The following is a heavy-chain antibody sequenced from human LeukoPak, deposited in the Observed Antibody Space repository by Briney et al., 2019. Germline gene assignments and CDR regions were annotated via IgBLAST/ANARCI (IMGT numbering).Heavy chain of an antibody. J-gene: IGHJ5*02. D-gene: IGHD3-3*01. CDR3: ARSTILFATDWFDP. CDR2: IYYSGST. V-gene: IGHV4-59*01. CDR1: GGSISSYY. Sequence: PSETLSLTCTASGGSISSYYWSWIRQPPGKGLEWIGYIYYSGSTNYNPSLKSRVTISVDTSKNQFSLRLSSVTAADTAVYYCARSTILFATDWFDPWGQGTLVTVSS.